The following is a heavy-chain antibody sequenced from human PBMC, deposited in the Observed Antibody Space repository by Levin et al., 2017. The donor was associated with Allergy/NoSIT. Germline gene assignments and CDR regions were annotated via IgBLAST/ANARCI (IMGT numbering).Heavy chain of an antibody. CDR1: GGSFSGYY. V-gene: IGHV4-34*01. CDR2: INHSGST. CDR3: ARGDSSGWYRYWYFDL. J-gene: IGHJ2*01. D-gene: IGHD6-19*01. Sequence: MPGGSLRLSCAVYGGSFSGYYWSWIRQPPGKGLEWIGEINHSGSTNYNPSLKSRVTISVDTSKNQFSLKLSSVTAADTAVYYCARGDSSGWYRYWYFDLWGRGTLVTVSS.